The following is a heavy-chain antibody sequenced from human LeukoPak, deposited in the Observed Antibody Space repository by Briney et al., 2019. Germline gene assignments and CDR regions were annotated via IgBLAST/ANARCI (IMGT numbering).Heavy chain of an antibody. Sequence: GGSLSLSCAASGFIFSSYSMNWVRQAPGKGLEWVAYISGDSATTYYADSVRGRFTISRDNAENSLYLHTNSLRDEDTAVYYCATYSSGWYLVYWGQGTLVTVSS. J-gene: IGHJ4*02. CDR2: ISGDSATT. V-gene: IGHV3-48*02. D-gene: IGHD6-19*01. CDR3: ATYSSGWYLVY. CDR1: GFIFSSYS.